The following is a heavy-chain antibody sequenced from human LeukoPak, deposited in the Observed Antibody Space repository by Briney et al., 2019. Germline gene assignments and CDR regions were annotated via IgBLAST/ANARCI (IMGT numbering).Heavy chain of an antibody. CDR2: IYYSGGT. Sequence: SETLSLTCTVSGGSISSSSYYWGWIRQPPGKGLEWIGSIYYSGGTYYNPSLKSRVTISVDTSKNQFSLKLSSVTAADTAVYYCARTSWSGYYSNNWFDPWGQGTLVTVSS. V-gene: IGHV4-39*01. CDR1: GGSISSSSYY. J-gene: IGHJ5*02. D-gene: IGHD3-3*01. CDR3: ARTSWSGYYSNNWFDP.